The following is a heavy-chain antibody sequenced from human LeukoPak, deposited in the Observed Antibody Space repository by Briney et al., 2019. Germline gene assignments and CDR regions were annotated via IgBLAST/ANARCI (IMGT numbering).Heavy chain of an antibody. CDR3: ARHYYYDSSGYQPFAFDI. CDR1: GGSISSYY. D-gene: IGHD3-22*01. J-gene: IGHJ3*02. CDR2: IYYSGST. Sequence: KASETLSLTCTVSGGSISSYYWSWIRQPPGKGLEWDGYIYYSGSTNYNPSLKSRVTISVDTSKNQFSLKLSSVTAADTAVYYCARHYYYDSSGYQPFAFDIWGQGTMVTVSS. V-gene: IGHV4-59*01.